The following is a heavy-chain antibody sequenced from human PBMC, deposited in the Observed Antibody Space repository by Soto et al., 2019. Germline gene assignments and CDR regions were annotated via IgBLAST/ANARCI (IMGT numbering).Heavy chain of an antibody. D-gene: IGHD6-13*01. CDR2: IYSGGST. CDR3: ARRGSSSSWFPYDL. CDR1: GFTVSSNY. Sequence: GGSLRLSSAASGFTVSSNYMSWVRQAPGKGLEWVSVIYSGGSTYYADSVKGRFTISRDNSKNTLYLQMNSLRAEDTAVYYCARRGSSSSWFPYDLWGQGALVTVSS. J-gene: IGHJ5*02. V-gene: IGHV3-66*04.